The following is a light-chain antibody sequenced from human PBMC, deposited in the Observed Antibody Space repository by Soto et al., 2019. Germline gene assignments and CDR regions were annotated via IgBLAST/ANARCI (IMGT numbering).Light chain of an antibody. CDR3: ASYSSSETPVV. V-gene: IGLV2-14*03. J-gene: IGLJ2*01. Sequence: QSALTQPASVSGSPGQSITISCTGTARDIGGYQFGSWYQQHPDKAPKLIIVDVTKRPSGISSRFSASKSGTTASLTISGLLPEDEAQYYCASYSSSETPVVFGGGTKVTVL. CDR2: DVT. CDR1: ARDIGGYQF.